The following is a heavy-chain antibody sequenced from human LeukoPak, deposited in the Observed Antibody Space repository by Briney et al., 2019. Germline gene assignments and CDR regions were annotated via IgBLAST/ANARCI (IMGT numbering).Heavy chain of an antibody. CDR2: VYYSGST. D-gene: IGHD1-26*01. CDR1: GGSFSSSGCI. CDR3: ARHAGHSGRNLFAFDI. J-gene: IGHJ3*02. V-gene: IGHV4-39*01. Sequence: SETLSLTCTVSGGSFSSSGCIGGWIRQSPGKGLEWIGSVYYSGSTYYNPSLKGRVTISVDTSKNQFSLRLNSVTATDTAVCYCARHAGHSGRNLFAFDIWGQGTMVTVSS.